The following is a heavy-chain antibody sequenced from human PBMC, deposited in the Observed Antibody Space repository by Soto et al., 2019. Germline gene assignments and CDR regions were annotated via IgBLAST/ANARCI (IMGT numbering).Heavy chain of an antibody. CDR1: GFSLSNARMG. Sequence: SGPTLVNPTETLTLTCTVSGFSLSNARMGVSWIRQPPGKALEWLAHIFSNDEKSYSTSLKSRLTISKDTSKSQVVLTMTNMDPVDTATYHCARIQHSSGWYYRRAGNWFDPWGQGTLVTVSS. V-gene: IGHV2-26*01. CDR3: ARIQHSSGWYYRRAGNWFDP. J-gene: IGHJ5*02. CDR2: IFSNDEK. D-gene: IGHD6-19*01.